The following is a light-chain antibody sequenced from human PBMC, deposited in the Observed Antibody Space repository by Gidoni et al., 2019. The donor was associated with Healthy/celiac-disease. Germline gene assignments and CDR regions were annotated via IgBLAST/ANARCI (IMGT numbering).Light chain of an antibody. V-gene: IGLV2-11*01. CDR2: DVS. CDR3: CSYAGSYTRYV. Sequence: QSALTQPRSVSGSPGQSVTISCTGTSRDVGGYHYVSWYQQHPGKAPKLMIYDVSKRPSGVPDRFSGSKSGNTASLTISGLQAEDEADYYCCSYAGSYTRYVFGTGTKVTVL. CDR1: SRDVGGYHY. J-gene: IGLJ1*01.